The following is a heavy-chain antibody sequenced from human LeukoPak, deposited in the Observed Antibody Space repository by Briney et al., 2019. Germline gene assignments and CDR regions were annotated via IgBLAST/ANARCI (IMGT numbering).Heavy chain of an antibody. D-gene: IGHD6-13*01. J-gene: IGHJ5*02. CDR2: IYYSGST. V-gene: IGHV4-59*01. CDR3: ARERYSSSWLNWFDP. Sequence: KPSETLSLTCTVSGGSISSYYWSWIRQPPGKGLEWIGYIYYSGSTNYNPSLKSRVTISVDTSKNQFSLKLSSVTAADTAVYYCARERYSSSWLNWFDPWGQGTLVTVSS. CDR1: GGSISSYY.